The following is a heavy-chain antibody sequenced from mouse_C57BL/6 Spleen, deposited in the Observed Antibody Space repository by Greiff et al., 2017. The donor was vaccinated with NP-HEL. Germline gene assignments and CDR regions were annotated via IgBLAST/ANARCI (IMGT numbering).Heavy chain of an antibody. CDR2: IYPGSGST. Sequence: VQLQQPGAELVKPGASVKMSCKASGYTFTSYWITWVKQRPGQGLEWIGDIYPGSGSTNYNEKFKSKATLTVDTSSSTAYMQLSSLTSEDSAVYYCARTGITTVVAMDYWGQGTSVTVSS. J-gene: IGHJ4*01. CDR1: GYTFTSYW. V-gene: IGHV1-55*01. D-gene: IGHD1-1*01. CDR3: ARTGITTVVAMDY.